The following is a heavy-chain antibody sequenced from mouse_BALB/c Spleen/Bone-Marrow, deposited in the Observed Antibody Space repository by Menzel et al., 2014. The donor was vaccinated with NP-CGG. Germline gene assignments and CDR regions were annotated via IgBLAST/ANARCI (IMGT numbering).Heavy chain of an antibody. D-gene: IGHD2-1*01. Sequence: VQLQQSGAELVRPGASVTLSCKASGYTFTDYEMHWVKQTPVHGLEWIGAIDPDTGGTAYNQKFKGKATLTADKSSSTAYMELRSLTSEDSAVYYCTRWDGNYGWFAYWGQGTLVTVAA. J-gene: IGHJ3*01. V-gene: IGHV1-15*01. CDR3: TRWDGNYGWFAY. CDR1: GYTFTDYE. CDR2: IDPDTGGT.